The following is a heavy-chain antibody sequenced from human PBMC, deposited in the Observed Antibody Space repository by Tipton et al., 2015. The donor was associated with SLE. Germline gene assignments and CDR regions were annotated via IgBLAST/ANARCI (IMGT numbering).Heavy chain of an antibody. CDR3: AGTYSGSSLDY. D-gene: IGHD1-26*01. V-gene: IGHV4-59*08. J-gene: IGHJ4*02. Sequence: GSLRLSCSVTGGYISSYYWSWLRQPPGKGLEWIGYIYYSGSTNYNPSLKSRVTISVDTSKNQFSLQLSSVTAADTAVYYCAGTYSGSSLDYWGQGTLVTVSS. CDR1: GGYISSYY. CDR2: IYYSGST.